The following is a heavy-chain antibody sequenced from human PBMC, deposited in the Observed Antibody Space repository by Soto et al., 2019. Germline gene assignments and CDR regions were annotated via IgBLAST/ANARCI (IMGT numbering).Heavy chain of an antibody. CDR3: ARSVFP. Sequence: QVQLQESGPGLVKPSQTLSLTCTVSGGSFSSGGYYWNWIRRHPGKGLEWIGYIYYSGSTYNNPSLNRRVTISVDTSKNQFSLKLSSVTAADTAVYYCARSVFPWGQGTLVTVSS. CDR2: IYYSGST. CDR1: GGSFSSGGYY. V-gene: IGHV4-31*03. J-gene: IGHJ5*02.